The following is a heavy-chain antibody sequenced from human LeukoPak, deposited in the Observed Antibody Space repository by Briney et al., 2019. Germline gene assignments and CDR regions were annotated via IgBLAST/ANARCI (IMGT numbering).Heavy chain of an antibody. CDR3: AKDIGSGMATSYFDY. V-gene: IGHV3-9*01. CDR1: GFTFDDYA. D-gene: IGHD5-24*01. J-gene: IGHJ4*02. Sequence: GGSLRLSCAASGFTFDDYAMHWVRQAPGKGLEWVSGISWNSDSIGYADSVKGRFTISRDNAKNSLYLQMNSLRAEDTALYYCAKDIGSGMATSYFDYWGQGTLVTVSS. CDR2: ISWNSDSI.